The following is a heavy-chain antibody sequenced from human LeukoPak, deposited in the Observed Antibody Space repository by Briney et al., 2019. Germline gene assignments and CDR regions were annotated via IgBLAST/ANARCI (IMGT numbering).Heavy chain of an antibody. Sequence: GGSLRLSCAATGFIFSNYEMNWVRQAPGKGLEGVSYISSSGSSISYEDSVKGRFTISRDNAKNSRYLQVNSLRAEDTAIYYCAIHGGYTYGFDYWGQGTLVTVSS. D-gene: IGHD5-18*01. CDR3: AIHGGYTYGFDY. J-gene: IGHJ4*02. CDR2: ISSSGSSI. V-gene: IGHV3-48*03. CDR1: GFIFSNYE.